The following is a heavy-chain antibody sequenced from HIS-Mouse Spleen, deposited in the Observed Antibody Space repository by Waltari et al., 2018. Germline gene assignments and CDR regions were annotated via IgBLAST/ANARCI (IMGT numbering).Heavy chain of an antibody. J-gene: IGHJ5*02. CDR1: GFTFSSYA. CDR3: SRTLRNIAAPFDP. CDR2: ISYDGSNK. Sequence: QVQLVESGGGVVQPGRSLRLSCAASGFTFSSYARHWVRQAPGKGLEGVAVISYDGSNKYYADPVKGRFTISRDNSKNTLYLQMNSLRAEDTAVYYCSRTLRNIAAPFDPWGQGTLVTGSS. D-gene: IGHD6-6*01. V-gene: IGHV3-30-3*01.